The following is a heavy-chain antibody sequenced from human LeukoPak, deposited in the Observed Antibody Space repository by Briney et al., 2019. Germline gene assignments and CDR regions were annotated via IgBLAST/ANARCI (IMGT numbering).Heavy chain of an antibody. D-gene: IGHD4-17*01. CDR3: ARGPYYGDYSC. CDR1: GYTFTGSY. J-gene: IGHJ4*02. CDR2: INPKSGDT. V-gene: IGHV1-2*02. Sequence: ASVKVSCKASGYTFTGSYLHWLRQAPGQGLEWKGWINPKSGDTSFEQKFRGRVTMTRDTSISTGYLELSRLRSDDTAVYYCARGPYYGDYSCWGQGTLVTVSS.